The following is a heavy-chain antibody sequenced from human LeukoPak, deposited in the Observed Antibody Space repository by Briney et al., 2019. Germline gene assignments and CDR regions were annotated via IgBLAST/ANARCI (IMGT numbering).Heavy chain of an antibody. J-gene: IGHJ5*02. CDR1: GFTFSSYA. Sequence: GGSLRLSCAASGFTFSSYAMSWVRQAPGKGLEWVSGISGSGGNTYYADSVKGRFTISRDNSKNTLYLQMNSLRAEDTAVYYCARGARDYGDSNWFDPWGQGTLVTVSS. CDR3: ARGARDYGDSNWFDP. D-gene: IGHD4-17*01. CDR2: ISGSGGNT. V-gene: IGHV3-23*01.